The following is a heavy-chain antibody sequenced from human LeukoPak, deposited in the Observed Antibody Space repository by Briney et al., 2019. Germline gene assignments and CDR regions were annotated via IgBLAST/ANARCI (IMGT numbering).Heavy chain of an antibody. D-gene: IGHD3-22*01. Sequence: PSETLSLTCTVSGGSISSYYWSWIRQPPGKGLEWIGYIYYSGSTNYNPSLKSRVTISVDTSKNQFSLKLSSVTAADTAVYYCASSPNYYDSSGYYYSGFQHWGQGTLVTVSS. CDR3: ASSPNYYDSSGYYYSGFQH. V-gene: IGHV4-59*01. CDR2: IYYSGST. CDR1: GGSISSYY. J-gene: IGHJ1*01.